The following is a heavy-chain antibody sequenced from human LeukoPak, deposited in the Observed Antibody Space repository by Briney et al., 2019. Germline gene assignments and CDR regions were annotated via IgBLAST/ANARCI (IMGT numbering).Heavy chain of an antibody. CDR2: INPNSGGT. CDR3: ARDYYGSGSYYWFDP. D-gene: IGHD3-10*01. V-gene: IGHV1-2*02. Sequence: ASVKVSCKASGYTFTGYYMHWVRQAPGQGLGWMGWINPNSGGTNYAQKFQGRVTMTRDTSISTAYMELSRLRSDDTAVYYCARDYYGSGSYYWFDPWGQGTLVTVSS. CDR1: GYTFTGYY. J-gene: IGHJ5*02.